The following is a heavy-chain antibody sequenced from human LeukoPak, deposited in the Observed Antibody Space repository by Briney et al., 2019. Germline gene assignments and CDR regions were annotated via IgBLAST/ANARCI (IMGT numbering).Heavy chain of an antibody. CDR1: GRSISSSSYF. CDR2: IYYSGST. CDR3: ASARTSSRSWFTFDY. J-gene: IGHJ4*02. V-gene: IGHV4-39*01. D-gene: IGHD6-13*01. Sequence: SDPVSLTCTVCGRSISSSSYFGGWIRKPPGKGLEWIGSIYYSGSTYYNPYLKSRVTISVDTSKNQPSLKLSSVTAADTAVYYCASARTSSRSWFTFDYWGQGTLVTVSS.